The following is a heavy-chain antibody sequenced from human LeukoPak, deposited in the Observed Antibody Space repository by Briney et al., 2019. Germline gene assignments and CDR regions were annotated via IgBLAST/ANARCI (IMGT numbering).Heavy chain of an antibody. V-gene: IGHV4-4*02. CDR3: ARDRYCSGGSCFDY. D-gene: IGHD2-15*01. J-gene: IGHJ4*02. CDR2: IYHSGST. Sequence: PSETLSLTCAVSGDSISSSNWWSWVRQPPGKGLEWIGEIYHSGSTNYNPSLKSRVTISVDKSKNQFFLKLSSVTAADTAVYYCARDRYCSGGSCFDYWGQGTLVTVSS. CDR1: GDSISSSNW.